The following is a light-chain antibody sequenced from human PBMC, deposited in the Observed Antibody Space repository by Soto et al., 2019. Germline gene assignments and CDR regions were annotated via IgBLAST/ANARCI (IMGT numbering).Light chain of an antibody. J-gene: IGKJ1*01. CDR2: STS. CDR3: QVHGSSLPT. V-gene: IGKV3-20*01. Sequence: EIVLTQSPGTLALSPGERATLSCRASQRVSSDSLAWYQQQPGQAPTLLIYSTSTRATRIPDRFSGSGSGTDFTLTISSLEPEDFAVSSCQVHGSSLPTFGQGTTGDIK. CDR1: QRVSSDS.